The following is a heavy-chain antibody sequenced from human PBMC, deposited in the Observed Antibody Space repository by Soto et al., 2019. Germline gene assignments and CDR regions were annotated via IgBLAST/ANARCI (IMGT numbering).Heavy chain of an antibody. CDR1: GFTFSSYA. V-gene: IGHV3-23*01. J-gene: IGHJ3*02. CDR3: AKVRWEYSSGWYNAFDI. D-gene: IGHD6-19*01. Sequence: EVQLLESGGGLVRPGGSLRLSCAASGFTFSSYAMSWVRQAPGKGLEWVSAISGSGGSTYYADSVKGRFTISRDNSKNTLYLQMNSLRAEDTAVYYCAKVRWEYSSGWYNAFDIWGQGTMVTVSS. CDR2: ISGSGGST.